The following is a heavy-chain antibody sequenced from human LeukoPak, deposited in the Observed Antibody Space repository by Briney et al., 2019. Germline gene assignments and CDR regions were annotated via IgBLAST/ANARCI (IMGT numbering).Heavy chain of an antibody. J-gene: IGHJ4*02. CDR2: ISGSGGST. CDR3: AKDVGSSFLFDY. V-gene: IGHV3-23*01. D-gene: IGHD6-13*01. CDR1: GFTFSGYA. Sequence: GGSLRLSCAASGFTFSGYAMSWVRQAPGKGLEWVSAISGSGGSTYYADSVKGRFTISRDNSKNTLYLQMNSLRAEDTAVYYCAKDVGSSFLFDYWGQGTLITVSS.